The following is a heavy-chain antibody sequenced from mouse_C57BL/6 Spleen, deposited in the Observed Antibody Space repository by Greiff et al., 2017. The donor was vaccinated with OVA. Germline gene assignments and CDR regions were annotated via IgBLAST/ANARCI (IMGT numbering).Heavy chain of an antibody. J-gene: IGHJ3*01. Sequence: DVKLQESGTVLARPGASVKMSCKTSGYTFTSYWMHWVKQRPGQGLEWIGAIYPGNSDTSYNQKFKGKAKLTAVTSASTAYMELSSLTNEDSAVYYWTAYSNYAWFAYWGQGTLVTVSA. CDR3: TAYSNYAWFAY. V-gene: IGHV1-5*01. D-gene: IGHD2-5*01. CDR2: IYPGNSDT. CDR1: GYTFTSYW.